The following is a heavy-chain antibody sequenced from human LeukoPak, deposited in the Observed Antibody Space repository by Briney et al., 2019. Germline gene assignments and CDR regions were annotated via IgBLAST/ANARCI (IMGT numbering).Heavy chain of an antibody. V-gene: IGHV2-5*02. Sequence: SGPTLVNPTQTRTLTCTFSGFSLSTSGVGVGWIRQPPGKALEWLALIYWDDDKRYSPSLKSRLTITKDTSKNQVVLTMTNMDPVDTATYYCAQWLAVFGELLPSYWGQGTLVTVSS. J-gene: IGHJ4*02. CDR1: GFSLSTSGVG. CDR3: AQWLAVFGELLPSY. CDR2: IYWDDDK. D-gene: IGHD3-10*02.